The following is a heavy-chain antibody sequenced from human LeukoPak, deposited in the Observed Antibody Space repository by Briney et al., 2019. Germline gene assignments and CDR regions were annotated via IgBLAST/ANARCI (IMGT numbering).Heavy chain of an antibody. CDR3: VRDRTDYYYYMDV. CDR2: ISESGST. J-gene: IGHJ6*03. Sequence: SETLSLTCGVSGEPFSGYYWSWIRQPPGKGLEWIGDISESGSTNYNPSLKSRVTISVDPSKNQFSLKLTSMTAADTAVYFCVRDRTDYYYYMDVWGKGTTVTVSS. V-gene: IGHV4-34*01. CDR1: GEPFSGYY.